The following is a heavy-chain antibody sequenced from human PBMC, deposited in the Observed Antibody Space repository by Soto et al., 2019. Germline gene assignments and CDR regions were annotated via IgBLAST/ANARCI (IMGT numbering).Heavy chain of an antibody. D-gene: IGHD6-19*01. V-gene: IGHV4-39*01. CDR1: DGSISRSTFY. J-gene: IGHJ4*02. Sequence: QLQLQESGPGLVKPSATLSLTCTVSDGSISRSTFYWGWIRQPPGKGLEWIGSVHYTGSTYYNPSLKRRVSKAVYSSKTPLSLKVHSVTAADTAVYYCARHLYSGYSSGYYGYWCQGALVTVSS. CDR2: VHYTGST. CDR3: ARHLYSGYSSGYYGY.